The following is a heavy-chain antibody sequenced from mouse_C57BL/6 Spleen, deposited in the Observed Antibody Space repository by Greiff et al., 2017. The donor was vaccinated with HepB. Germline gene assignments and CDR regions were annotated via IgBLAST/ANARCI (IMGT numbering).Heavy chain of an antibody. CDR1: GFTFSSYA. CDR2: ISDGGSYT. CDR3: ARGKSRDFILDY. D-gene: IGHD1-2*01. Sequence: EVMLVESGGGLVKPGGSLKLSCAASGFTFSSYAMSWVRQTPEERLEWVATISDGGSYTYYPDNVKGRFTISRDNAKNNLYLQMSHLKSEDTAMYYCARGKSRDFILDYWGQGTSVTVSS. J-gene: IGHJ4*01. V-gene: IGHV5-4*03.